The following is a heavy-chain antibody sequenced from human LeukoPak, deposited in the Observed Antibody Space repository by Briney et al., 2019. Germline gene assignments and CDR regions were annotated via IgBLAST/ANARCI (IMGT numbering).Heavy chain of an antibody. Sequence: GGSLRLSCAASGFTFSSYAMSWVRHAPGKGLELVSAISGSGGSTYYADSVKGRFTISRDNSKNTLYLQMNSLRAEDTAVYYCAKDWLAFGGVIAPDYWGQGTLVTVSS. V-gene: IGHV3-23*01. CDR2: ISGSGGST. CDR1: GFTFSSYA. D-gene: IGHD3-16*02. CDR3: AKDWLAFGGVIAPDY. J-gene: IGHJ4*02.